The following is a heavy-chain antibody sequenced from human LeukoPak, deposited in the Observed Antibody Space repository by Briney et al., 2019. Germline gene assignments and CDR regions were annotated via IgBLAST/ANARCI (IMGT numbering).Heavy chain of an antibody. Sequence: GGSLRLSCAASGFTFSSYSMNWVRQAPGKGLEWVSSISSSSYIYYADSLKGRFTISRHNAKKSVYLQMNSLRAEDTAVYYCARGALDAATPFDSWGQGTLVTVSS. J-gene: IGHJ5*01. CDR2: ISSSSYI. CDR1: GFTFSSYS. V-gene: IGHV3-21*01. CDR3: ARGALDAATPFDS. D-gene: IGHD2-15*01.